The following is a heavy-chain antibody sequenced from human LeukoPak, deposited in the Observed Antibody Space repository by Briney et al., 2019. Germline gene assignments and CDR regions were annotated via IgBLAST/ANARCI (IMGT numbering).Heavy chain of an antibody. CDR3: AKGGERGYGTFDY. D-gene: IGHD5-18*01. J-gene: IGHJ4*02. V-gene: IGHV3-30*18. CDR2: ISYDGSNK. Sequence: GGSLRLSCAASGFTFSSYGMHWARQAPGKGLEWVAVISYDGSNKYYADSVKGRFTISRDNSKNTLYLQMNSLRAEDTAVYYCAKGGERGYGTFDYWGQGTLVTVSS. CDR1: GFTFSSYG.